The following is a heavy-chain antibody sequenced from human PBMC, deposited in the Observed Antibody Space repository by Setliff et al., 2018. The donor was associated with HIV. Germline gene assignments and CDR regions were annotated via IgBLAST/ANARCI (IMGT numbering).Heavy chain of an antibody. Sequence: ASVKVSCKAFGYTFTSYALNWVRQAPGQGLEWMGWINAYTANPMYAQGFTGRFVFSLDTSVRTAYLQISSLKAEDTALYYCARDRGVRGANDAFNIWGLGTMVTVSS. J-gene: IGHJ3*02. D-gene: IGHD3-10*01. V-gene: IGHV7-4-1*02. CDR1: GYTFTSYA. CDR3: ARDRGVRGANDAFNI. CDR2: INAYTANP.